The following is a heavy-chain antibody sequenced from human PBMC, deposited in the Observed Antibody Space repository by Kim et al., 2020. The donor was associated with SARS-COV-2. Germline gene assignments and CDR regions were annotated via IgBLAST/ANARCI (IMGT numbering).Heavy chain of an antibody. Sequence: GSIAYADSVKGRCTKSRDNAKNTLYLQMNSLRAEDAAVYYCARDPPGAGSRGGQGTLVTVSS. J-gene: IGHJ4*02. D-gene: IGHD3-10*01. CDR2: GSI. V-gene: IGHV3-74*01. CDR3: ARDPPGAGSR.